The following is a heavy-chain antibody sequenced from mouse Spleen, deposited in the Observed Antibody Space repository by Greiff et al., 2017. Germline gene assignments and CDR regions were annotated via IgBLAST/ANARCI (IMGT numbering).Heavy chain of an antibody. CDR1: GYTFTSYY. CDR3: TRDPHYYGSSYDAMDY. Sequence: QVQLQQSGAELVKPGASVKLSCKASGYTFTSYYMYWVKQRPGQGLEWIGGINPSNGGTNFNEKFKSKATLTVDKSSSTAYMQLSSLTSEDSAVYYCTRDPHYYGSSYDAMDYWGQGTSVTVSS. J-gene: IGHJ4*01. D-gene: IGHD1-1*01. CDR2: INPSNGGT. V-gene: IGHV1S81*02.